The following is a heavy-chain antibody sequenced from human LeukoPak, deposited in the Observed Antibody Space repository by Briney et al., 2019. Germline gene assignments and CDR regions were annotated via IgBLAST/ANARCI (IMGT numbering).Heavy chain of an antibody. CDR2: IYYSGST. J-gene: IGHJ4*02. D-gene: IGHD3-22*01. V-gene: IGHV4-31*03. Sequence: PSETLSLTCTVSGGSISSGGYYWSWIRQPPGKGLEWIGYIYYSGSTYYNPSLKSRVTISVDTSKNQFSLKLSSVTAADTAVYYCARGTNHYDSSGLVDYWGQGTLVTVSS. CDR3: ARGTNHYDSSGLVDY. CDR1: GGSISSGGYY.